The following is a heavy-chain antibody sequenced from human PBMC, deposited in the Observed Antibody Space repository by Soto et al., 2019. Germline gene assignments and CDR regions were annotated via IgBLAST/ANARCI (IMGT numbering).Heavy chain of an antibody. Sequence: QVQLVQSGAEVKKPGSSVKVSCKAPGGTFSTYAISWVRQAPGQGLEWMGGVIPIFGTPKYAQKFQGRVTITADESTSTGYMELRTRRSEDTAVYYCARSQGGSSSLDIYYYYYYGMDVWGQGTTVTVSS. J-gene: IGHJ6*02. CDR1: GGTFSTYA. V-gene: IGHV1-69*01. CDR2: VIPIFGTP. CDR3: ARSQGGSSSLDIYYYYYYGMDV. D-gene: IGHD2-15*01.